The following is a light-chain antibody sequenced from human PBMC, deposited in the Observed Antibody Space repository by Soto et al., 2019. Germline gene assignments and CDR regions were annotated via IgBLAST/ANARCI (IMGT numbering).Light chain of an antibody. CDR3: CSYGGRSTYV. V-gene: IGLV2-23*02. Sequence: QSVLTQPASASGSPGQSITISCTGTSSDVGSYNLVSWYQQHPGKAPKLMIYEVSKRPSGVSNRFSGSKSANTASLTISGLQADDEADYYCCSYGGRSTYVFGTGTKVTVL. CDR2: EVS. CDR1: SSDVGSYNL. J-gene: IGLJ1*01.